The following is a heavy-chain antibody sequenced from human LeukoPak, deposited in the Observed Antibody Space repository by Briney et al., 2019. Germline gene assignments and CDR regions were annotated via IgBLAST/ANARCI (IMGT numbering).Heavy chain of an antibody. J-gene: IGHJ3*02. CDR1: GYTFTSYY. V-gene: IGHV1-46*01. Sequence: ASVKVSCKVSGYTFTSYYMHWVRQAPGQGLEWMGIINPSGGSTSYAQKFQGRVTMTRDTSTSTVYMELSSLRSEDTAVYYCARDGDIVVVPAVDAFDIWGQGTMVTVSS. CDR3: ARDGDIVVVPAVDAFDI. D-gene: IGHD2-2*01. CDR2: INPSGGST.